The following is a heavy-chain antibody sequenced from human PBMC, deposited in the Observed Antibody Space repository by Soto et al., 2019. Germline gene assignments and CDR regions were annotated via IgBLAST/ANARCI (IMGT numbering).Heavy chain of an antibody. Sequence: QDQLVQSGDEVKKPGASVKVSCKASGYSFTNYGITWVRQAPGQGFEWMGWISAYNGNTNYAQKFQGRDTMTTEASTSTAYLELRSLRSDDTAVYYCARDRGVAPPVAGNTHYYYYMDVWGKGTTVTVSS. CDR1: GYSFTNYG. J-gene: IGHJ6*03. D-gene: IGHD6-19*01. V-gene: IGHV1-18*01. CDR2: ISAYNGNT. CDR3: ARDRGVAPPVAGNTHYYYYMDV.